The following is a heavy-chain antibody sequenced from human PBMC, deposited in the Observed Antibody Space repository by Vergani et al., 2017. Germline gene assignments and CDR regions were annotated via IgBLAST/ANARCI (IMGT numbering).Heavy chain of an antibody. Sequence: QVQLVQSGAEVKKPGSSVKVSCKASGGTFSSYTISWVRQAPGQGLEWMGRIIPILGLSNYAQKFQGRVTITADKSTSTAYMELSSLRSEDTAVYYCTRGWYYDSIAYWAYWGQGTLVTVSS. CDR1: GGTFSSYT. CDR3: TRGWYYDSIAYWAY. CDR2: IIPILGLS. J-gene: IGHJ4*02. D-gene: IGHD3-22*01. V-gene: IGHV1-69*02.